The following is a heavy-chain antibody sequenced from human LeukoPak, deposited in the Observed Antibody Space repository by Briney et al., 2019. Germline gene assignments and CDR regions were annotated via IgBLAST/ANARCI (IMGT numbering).Heavy chain of an antibody. D-gene: IGHD3-10*02. V-gene: IGHV3-7*01. CDR1: GFTFSSDW. CDR2: IKPDEGEK. CDR3: AELDITMIGGV. Sequence: GGSLRLSCAASGFTFSSDWMIWVRQAPGKGLEWVANIKPDEGEKYYVDSVKGRFTVSRDNAKNSLYLQMNSLRAEDTAVYYCAELDITMIGGVWGKGTTVTISS. J-gene: IGHJ6*04.